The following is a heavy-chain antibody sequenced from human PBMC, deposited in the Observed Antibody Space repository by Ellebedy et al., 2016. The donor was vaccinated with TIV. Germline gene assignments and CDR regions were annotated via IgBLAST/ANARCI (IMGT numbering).Heavy chain of an antibody. CDR3: AKDYSGLRGLDV. CDR1: AFTFSSYA. J-gene: IGHJ6*02. CDR2: ICGSGGST. D-gene: IGHD5-12*01. V-gene: IGHV3-23*01. Sequence: PGGSLRLSCAASAFTFSSYAMSWVRQAPGKGLEWVSSICGSGGSTYYADSVKGRFTISRDNSKNTLYLQMNSLRDEDTAVYYCAKDYSGLRGLDVWGQGTTVTVSS.